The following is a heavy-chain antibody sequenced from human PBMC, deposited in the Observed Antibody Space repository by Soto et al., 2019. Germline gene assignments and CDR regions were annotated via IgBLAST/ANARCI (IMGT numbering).Heavy chain of an antibody. J-gene: IGHJ4*02. Sequence: GGSLRLSCAASGFTFSSHWMSWVRQAPGKGLEWVANINQDGSEKHYVDSVKGRFTISRDNAKTSLYLQMNSLRAEDTAVYYCDRDHEVAGIIWDYCAQRILVTVSS. V-gene: IGHV3-7*01. CDR2: INQDGSEK. D-gene: IGHD3-16*02. CDR1: GFTFSSHW. CDR3: DRDHEVAGIIWDY.